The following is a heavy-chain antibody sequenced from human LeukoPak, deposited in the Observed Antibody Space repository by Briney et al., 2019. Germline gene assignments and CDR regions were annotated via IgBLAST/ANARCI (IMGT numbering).Heavy chain of an antibody. Sequence: GGSLRLSCAASGFTFSNAWMSGVRQAPGKGLAWVGRIKSKTDGGTTDYAAPVKGRFTSSRDDSKNTLYLQMNSLKTEDTAVYYCTTDGRGYSYGRRAYYYYGMDVWGQGTTVTVSS. CDR3: TTDGRGYSYGRRAYYYYGMDV. D-gene: IGHD5-18*01. V-gene: IGHV3-15*01. J-gene: IGHJ6*02. CDR2: IKSKTDGGTT. CDR1: GFTFSNAW.